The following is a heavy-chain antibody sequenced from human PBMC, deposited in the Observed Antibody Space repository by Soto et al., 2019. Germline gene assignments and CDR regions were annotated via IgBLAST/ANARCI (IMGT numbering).Heavy chain of an antibody. CDR1: GGSISSSSYY. CDR2: IYYSGST. V-gene: IGHV4-39*01. CDR3: ARSDPIMITFGGVIAGGYYFDY. D-gene: IGHD3-16*02. J-gene: IGHJ4*02. Sequence: QLQLQESGPGLVKPSETLSLTCTVSGGSISSSSYYWGWIRQPPGKGLEWIGSIYYSGSTYYNPSLKSRVTISVDTSKNQFSLKLSSVTAADTAVYYCARSDPIMITFGGVIAGGYYFDYWGQGTLVTVSS.